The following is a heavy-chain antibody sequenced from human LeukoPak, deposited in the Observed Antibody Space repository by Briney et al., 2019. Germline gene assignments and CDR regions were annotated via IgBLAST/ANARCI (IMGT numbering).Heavy chain of an antibody. V-gene: IGHV5-51*01. D-gene: IGHD5-12*01. CDR3: ARSNSGHDPWEFDY. Sequence: RGESLEISCKGSGYSFTNYWIGWVRQMPGKGLEWMGIIYCGDSDTRYSPSFQGQVTISADKSISTAYLQWSSLKASDTAMYYCARSNSGHDPWEFDYWGQGTLVTVSS. J-gene: IGHJ4*02. CDR1: GYSFTNYW. CDR2: IYCGDSDT.